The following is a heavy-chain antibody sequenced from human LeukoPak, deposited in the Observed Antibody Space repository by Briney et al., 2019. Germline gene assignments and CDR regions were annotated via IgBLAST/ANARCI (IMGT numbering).Heavy chain of an antibody. D-gene: IGHD3-10*01. Sequence: GGSLRLSCAASGFTFSSYWMTWVRQAPGKGLEWVANIKQDESEKYYVDSVKGRFTISRDNSKNTLNLQMNSLRAEDTAVYYCVKDRTGTYTLDYWGQGTLVTVSS. V-gene: IGHV3-7*01. CDR3: VKDRTGTYTLDY. CDR2: IKQDESEK. J-gene: IGHJ4*02. CDR1: GFTFSSYW.